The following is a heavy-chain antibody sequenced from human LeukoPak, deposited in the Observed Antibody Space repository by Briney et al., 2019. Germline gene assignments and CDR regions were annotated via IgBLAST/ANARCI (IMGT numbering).Heavy chain of an antibody. CDR3: AKDQYYDSSGSLYFNY. D-gene: IGHD3-22*01. V-gene: IGHV3-23*01. CDR2: ISGSGGST. CDR1: GFTFSSYA. J-gene: IGHJ4*02. Sequence: GGSLRLSCAASGFTFSSYAMIWVRQAPGKGLEWVSAISGSGGSTYYADSVKGRFTISRDNSKNTLYLQMNSLRAEDTAVYYCAKDQYYDSSGSLYFNYWGQGTLVTVSS.